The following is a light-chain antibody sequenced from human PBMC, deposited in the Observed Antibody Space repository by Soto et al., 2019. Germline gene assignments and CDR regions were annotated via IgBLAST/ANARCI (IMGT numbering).Light chain of an antibody. CDR1: QSISSY. V-gene: IGKV1-39*01. Sequence: IQMTQSPSSRSASLGYRVSITCRASQSISSYLNWYQQKPGKAPKLLIYAASSLQSGVPSRFSGSVSGTDFTLTISSLQPEDFATYYCQQSYSTPRTFGQGTKVEIK. CDR3: QQSYSTPRT. J-gene: IGKJ1*01. CDR2: AAS.